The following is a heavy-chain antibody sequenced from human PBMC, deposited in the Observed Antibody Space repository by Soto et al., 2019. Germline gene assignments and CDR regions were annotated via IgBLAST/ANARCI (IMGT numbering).Heavy chain of an antibody. D-gene: IGHD1-1*01. J-gene: IGHJ6*02. CDR3: AREGQFAPNGNQLMDV. Sequence: PGGSLRLSCAASGFTFGSYGMTWVRQAPGKGLECVSGITAATGTTYYADSVKGRFTISRDLSTNTLFLQMNSLRPDDTAVYYCAREGQFAPNGNQLMDVWGQGTTVTVSS. CDR2: ITAATGTT. V-gene: IGHV3-23*01. CDR1: GFTFGSYG.